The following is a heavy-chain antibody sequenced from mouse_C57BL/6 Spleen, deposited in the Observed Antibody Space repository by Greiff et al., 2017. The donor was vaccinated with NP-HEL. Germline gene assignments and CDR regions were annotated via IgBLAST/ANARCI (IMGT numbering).Heavy chain of an antibody. J-gene: IGHJ3*01. CDR3: ARSIYDGPWFAY. D-gene: IGHD2-3*01. Sequence: EVQLVESGPELVKPGASVKIPCKASGYTFTDYNMDWVKQSHGKSLEWIGDINPNNGGTISNQKFKGKATLTVDKSSSTAYMELRSLTSEDTAVYYCARSIYDGPWFAYWGQGTLVTVSA. V-gene: IGHV1-18*01. CDR2: INPNNGGT. CDR1: GYTFTDYN.